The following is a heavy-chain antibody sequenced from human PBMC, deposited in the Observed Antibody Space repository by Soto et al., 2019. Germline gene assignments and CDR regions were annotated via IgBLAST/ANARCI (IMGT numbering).Heavy chain of an antibody. J-gene: IGHJ6*02. D-gene: IGHD3-16*01. V-gene: IGHV1-8*01. CDR1: GYTFTSYD. CDR3: ARGGGLGDGYYYGMDV. Sequence: GASVKVSCKASGYTFTSYDINWVRQATGQGLEGMGWMNPKSGNTGYAQKFQGRVTMTRNTSISTAYMELSSLRSEDTAVYYCARGGGLGDGYYYGMDVGGQGTRVTVS. CDR2: MNPKSGNT.